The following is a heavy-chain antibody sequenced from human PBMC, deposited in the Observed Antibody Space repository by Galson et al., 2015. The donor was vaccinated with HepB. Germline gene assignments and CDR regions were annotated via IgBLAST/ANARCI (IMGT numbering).Heavy chain of an antibody. V-gene: IGHV1-69*10. CDR1: GGTFSSYA. D-gene: IGHD5-18*01. J-gene: IGHJ6*02. Sequence: SVKVSCKASGGTFSSYAISWVRQAPGQGLEWMGGIIPILGIANYAQKFQGRVTITADESTSTAYMELSSLRSEDTAVYYCARAGGGYSYGFTPYYYYGMDVWGQGTTVTVSS. CDR3: ARAGGGYSYGFTPYYYYGMDV. CDR2: IIPILGIA.